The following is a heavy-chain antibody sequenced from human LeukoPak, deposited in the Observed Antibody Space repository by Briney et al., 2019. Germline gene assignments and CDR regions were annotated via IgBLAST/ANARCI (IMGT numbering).Heavy chain of an antibody. CDR1: GGSITSYY. J-gene: IGHJ4*02. Sequence: PSETLSLTCTVSGGSITSYYWSWIRQPPGKGLEWIGYIYYSGCTNYNPSLKSRVTISVDTSKNQFSLKLSSVTAADTAVYYCARIGSSWNFDFDYWGQGTLVTVSS. V-gene: IGHV4-59*01. D-gene: IGHD6-13*01. CDR3: ARIGSSWNFDFDY. CDR2: IYYSGCT.